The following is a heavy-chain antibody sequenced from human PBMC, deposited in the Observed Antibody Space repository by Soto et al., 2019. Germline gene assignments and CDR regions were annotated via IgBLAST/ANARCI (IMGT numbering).Heavy chain of an antibody. CDR3: ARERDGHNPNWFDL. D-gene: IGHD2-8*01. Sequence: EVQVVETGGGLIQPGVSLRLSCAVSGFTVSSNYMSWVRQPPGKGPEWVSDIYSGGSTYYADSVKGRFTISRDNSKNTLYLQMNSLRAEDTAVYYCARERDGHNPNWFDLWGQGTLVTVSS. V-gene: IGHV3-53*02. CDR2: IYSGGST. CDR1: GFTVSSNY. J-gene: IGHJ5*02.